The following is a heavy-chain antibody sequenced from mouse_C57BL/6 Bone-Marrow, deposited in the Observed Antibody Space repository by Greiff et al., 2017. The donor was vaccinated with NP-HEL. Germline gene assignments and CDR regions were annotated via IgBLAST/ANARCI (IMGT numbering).Heavy chain of an antibody. CDR3: TNYYGRGYFDV. V-gene: IGHV14-4*01. D-gene: IGHD1-1*01. Sequence: VQLQQSGAELVRPGASVKLSCTASGFNIKDDYMHWVKQRPEQGLEWIGWIDPENGDTEYASKFQGKATITADTSSNTAYLQLSSLTSEDTAVYYCTNYYGRGYFDVWGTGTTVTVSS. CDR1: GFNIKDDY. J-gene: IGHJ1*03. CDR2: IDPENGDT.